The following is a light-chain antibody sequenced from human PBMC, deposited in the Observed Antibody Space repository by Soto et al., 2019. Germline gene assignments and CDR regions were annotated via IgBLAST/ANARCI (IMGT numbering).Light chain of an antibody. J-gene: IGKJ1*01. CDR1: QSISSW. CDR3: QQYNTNPWT. Sequence: DIQMTQSPSSLSASVGDRVTITCRASQSISSWLAWYQQKPGKAPKLLIFKASSLESGVPSRFSGSVSGTEFTLTISSLQPDDFATYYCQQYNTNPWTFGQGTKVEIK. CDR2: KAS. V-gene: IGKV1-5*03.